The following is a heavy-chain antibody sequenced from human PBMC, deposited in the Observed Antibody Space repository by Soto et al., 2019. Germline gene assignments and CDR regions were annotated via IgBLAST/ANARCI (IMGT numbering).Heavy chain of an antibody. V-gene: IGHV1-18*01. Sequence: QVQLVQSGAEVKKPGASVKVSCKASGYTFTSYGISWVRQAPGQGLEWMGWISAYNGNTNYAQKLQGRVTMTTDTSTSTAYMELRSLRSDDTSVYYCARDSYVILTGYQAGRWFDPWGQGTLVTVSS. D-gene: IGHD3-9*01. CDR3: ARDSYVILTGYQAGRWFDP. J-gene: IGHJ5*02. CDR1: GYTFTSYG. CDR2: ISAYNGNT.